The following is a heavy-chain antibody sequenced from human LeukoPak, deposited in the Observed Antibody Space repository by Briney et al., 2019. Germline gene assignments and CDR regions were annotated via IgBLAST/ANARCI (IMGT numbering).Heavy chain of an antibody. CDR2: IYTGGST. Sequence: GGSLRLSCAASGFTVSSDYMSWVRQAPGKGLEWFSVIYTGGSTYYADSVKGRFTISRDNSKNTVYLQMNSLRVEDTAVYYCARTLNYYYYAMDVWGQGTTVTVSS. V-gene: IGHV3-66*01. J-gene: IGHJ6*02. CDR3: ARTLNYYYYAMDV. CDR1: GFTVSSDY.